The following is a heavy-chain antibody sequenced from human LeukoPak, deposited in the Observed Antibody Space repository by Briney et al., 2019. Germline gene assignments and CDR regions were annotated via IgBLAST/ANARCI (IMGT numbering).Heavy chain of an antibody. J-gene: IGHJ4*02. CDR2: INHSGYT. V-gene: IGHV4-34*01. CDR3: TRMTTGHDY. CDR1: GVSFDDYY. Sequence: SETLSLTCAVSGVSFDDYYWSWVRQTPGKGLEWIGEINHSGYTNDSPSLKSRVTLSIDTSRKQFSLNLRSVTVADTGIYYCTRMTTGHDYWGQGTLVTVSS. D-gene: IGHD4-17*01.